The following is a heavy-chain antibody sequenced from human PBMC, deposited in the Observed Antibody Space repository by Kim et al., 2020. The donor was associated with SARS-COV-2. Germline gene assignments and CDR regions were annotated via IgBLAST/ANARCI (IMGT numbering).Heavy chain of an antibody. D-gene: IGHD1-26*01. CDR3: ARDGGSYYNFDY. J-gene: IGHJ4*02. Sequence: NYAQKLQGRVTMTTDTSTSTAYMELRSLRSDDTAVYYCARDGGSYYNFDYWGQGTLVTVSS. V-gene: IGHV1-18*01.